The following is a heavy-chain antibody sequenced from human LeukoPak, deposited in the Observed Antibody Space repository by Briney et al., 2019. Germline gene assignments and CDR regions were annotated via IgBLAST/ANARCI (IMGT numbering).Heavy chain of an antibody. V-gene: IGHV3-23*01. CDR1: GFTFSSSA. D-gene: IGHD3-9*01. CDR2: ISGSGGST. J-gene: IGHJ4*02. CDR3: ANLVTISGGF. Sequence: GGSLRLSCAASGFTFSSSAMSWVRQAPGKGLEWVSTISGSGGSTYYADSVKGRFTISRDNSKNTLYMQMNSLRAEDTAVYYCANLVTISGGFWGQGTLVTVSS.